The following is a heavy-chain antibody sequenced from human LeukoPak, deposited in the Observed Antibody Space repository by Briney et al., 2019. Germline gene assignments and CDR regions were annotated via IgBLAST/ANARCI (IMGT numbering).Heavy chain of an antibody. CDR2: IYTSGST. V-gene: IGHV4-4*07. D-gene: IGHD6-13*01. CDR3: ARDRVSSWYSTNWFDP. Sequence: KASETLSLTCTVSGGSISSYYWSWIRQPAGKGLEWIGRIYTSGSTNYNPSLKSRVTMSVDTSKNQFSLKLSSVTAADTAVYYCARDRVSSWYSTNWFDPWGQGTLVTVSS. J-gene: IGHJ5*02. CDR1: GGSISSYY.